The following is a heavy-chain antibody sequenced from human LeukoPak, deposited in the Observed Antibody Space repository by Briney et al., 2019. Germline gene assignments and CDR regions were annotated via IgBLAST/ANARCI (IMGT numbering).Heavy chain of an antibody. D-gene: IGHD5-12*01. CDR3: ARQASWLPYFDL. Sequence: SETLSLTCTVSGGSVSNHYWSRIRQSPGKGLEWIAYIYYSGRTNYNPSLKSRVTISVDTAENQFSLKLSSVTAADTALYFCARQASWLPYFDLWGRGTLVSVSS. CDR1: GGSVSNHY. J-gene: IGHJ2*01. V-gene: IGHV4-59*08. CDR2: IYYSGRT.